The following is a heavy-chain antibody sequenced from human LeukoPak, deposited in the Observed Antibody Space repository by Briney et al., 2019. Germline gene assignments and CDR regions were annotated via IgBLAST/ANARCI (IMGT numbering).Heavy chain of an antibody. CDR3: VRGVIAAADRGYYYYYYMDV. Sequence: ASVKVSCKASGGTFSSYAISWVRQAPGQGLEWMGGIIPIFGTANYAQKFQGRVTITTDESTSTAYMELSSLRSEDTAVYYCVRGVIAAADRGYYYYYYMDVWGKGTTVTVSS. CDR1: GGTFSSYA. CDR2: IIPIFGTA. V-gene: IGHV1-69*05. D-gene: IGHD6-13*01. J-gene: IGHJ6*03.